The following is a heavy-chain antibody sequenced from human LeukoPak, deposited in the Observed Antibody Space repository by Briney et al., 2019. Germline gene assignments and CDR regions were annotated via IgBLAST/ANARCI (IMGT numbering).Heavy chain of an antibody. CDR2: ISGSGAFT. CDR3: ARPDGREQWLVFDY. Sequence: GGSLRLSCAASGFTFSSYAMSWVRQAPGKGLEWVSGISGSGAFTYYADSVKGRFTISRDNSKNTLYLQMNSLRAEDTAVYYCARPDGREQWLVFDYWGQGTLVTVSS. D-gene: IGHD6-19*01. V-gene: IGHV3-23*01. J-gene: IGHJ4*02. CDR1: GFTFSSYA.